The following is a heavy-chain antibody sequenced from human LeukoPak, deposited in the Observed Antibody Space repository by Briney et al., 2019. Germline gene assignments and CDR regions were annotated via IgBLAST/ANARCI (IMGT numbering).Heavy chain of an antibody. Sequence: GGSLRLSCAASGFTIDDYGMSWVRQAPGKGLEWVSGINWNGGSTGYADSVKGRFTISRDNAKNSLYLQMNSLRAEDTALYYCARDSREYCSSTSCLPDYWGQGTLVTVSS. D-gene: IGHD2-2*01. V-gene: IGHV3-20*04. J-gene: IGHJ4*02. CDR2: INWNGGST. CDR3: ARDSREYCSSTSCLPDY. CDR1: GFTIDDYG.